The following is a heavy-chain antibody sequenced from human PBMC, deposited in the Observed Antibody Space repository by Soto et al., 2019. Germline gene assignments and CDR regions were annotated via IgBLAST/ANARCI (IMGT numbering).Heavy chain of an antibody. J-gene: IGHJ5*02. D-gene: IGHD6-6*01. CDR1: GGSISSYY. Sequence: PSETLSLTXTVSGGSISSYYWSWIRQPPGKGLEWIGYIYYGGSTNYNPSLKSRVTISVDTSKNQFSLKLSSVTAAETAVYYCARDRVYSSSVDWFDPWGQGTLVTVS. CDR3: ARDRVYSSSVDWFDP. CDR2: IYYGGST. V-gene: IGHV4-59*01.